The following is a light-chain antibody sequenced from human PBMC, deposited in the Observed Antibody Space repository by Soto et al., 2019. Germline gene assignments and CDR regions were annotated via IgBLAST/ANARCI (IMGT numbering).Light chain of an antibody. CDR3: QSYDSNLSGWV. J-gene: IGLJ3*02. CDR1: SSNIGAGYD. CDR2: GNN. V-gene: IGLV1-40*01. Sequence: QSVLTQPPSVSGAPGQRVTISCTGSSSNIGAGYDVHWYQQLPGTAPKRLIYGNNNRPXXXPXXXSGSKSGTSASLAITGXXXXXXXXYYCQSYDSNLSGWVFGGGTKLTVL.